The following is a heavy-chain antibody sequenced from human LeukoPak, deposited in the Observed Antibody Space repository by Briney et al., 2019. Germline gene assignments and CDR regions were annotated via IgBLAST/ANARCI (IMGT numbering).Heavy chain of an antibody. D-gene: IGHD6-19*01. CDR3: AKGRVVAGSKSLTCHWLDP. V-gene: IGHV1-2*02. CDR1: GYTFTGYY. Sequence: GASVKVSCTASGYTFTGYYIHWVRQAPGQGLEWVGWINPNSGGAKYAQKFQDRVTMTRDTSISTAYMGLSRLGSDDTAVYYCAKGRVVAGSKSLTCHWLDPWGQGTLVTVSS. CDR2: INPNSGGA. J-gene: IGHJ5*02.